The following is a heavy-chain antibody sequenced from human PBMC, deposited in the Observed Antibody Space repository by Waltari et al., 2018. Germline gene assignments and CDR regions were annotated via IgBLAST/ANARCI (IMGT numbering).Heavy chain of an antibody. CDR3: ARMGSVVVIAITYYYYGMDV. CDR2: ISSSGSTI. Sequence: EVQLVESGGGLVQPGGSLRLSCAASGFTFSSYEMNWVRQAPGKGQEWVSYISSSGSTIYYADSVKGRFTISRDNAKNSLYLQMNSLRAEDTAVYYCARMGSVVVIAITYYYYGMDVWGQGTTVTVSS. CDR1: GFTFSSYE. J-gene: IGHJ6*02. D-gene: IGHD2-21*01. V-gene: IGHV3-48*03.